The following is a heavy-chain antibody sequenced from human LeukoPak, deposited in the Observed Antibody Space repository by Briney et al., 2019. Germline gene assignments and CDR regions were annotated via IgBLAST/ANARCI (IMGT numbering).Heavy chain of an antibody. Sequence: GGSLRLSCAASGFTFSGSAMHWVRQASGKGREWVGRIRSKANSYATVYAPWMKGRFTLARDHSKHCAYLQINSLKTEDTAVYYCTRQDLPGVVVTATYAFDIWGEGTMVTVSS. CDR2: IRSKANSYAT. CDR1: GFTFSGSA. D-gene: IGHD2-21*02. V-gene: IGHV3-73*01. CDR3: TRQDLPGVVVTATYAFDI. J-gene: IGHJ3*02.